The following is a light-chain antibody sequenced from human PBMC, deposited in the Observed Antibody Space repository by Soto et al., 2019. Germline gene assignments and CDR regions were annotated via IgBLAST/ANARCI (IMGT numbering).Light chain of an antibody. CDR2: DIS. CDR1: QTVSRN. V-gene: IGKV3-15*01. J-gene: IGKJ5*01. CDR3: QQYNNWPS. Sequence: EIVMTQSPATLSVSPGERANLSCRASQTVSRNLAWYQQRPGQAPRLLIYDISNRAAGVPARFIGSGSETEFTLPIRSLQSEDFAVYCCQQYNNWPSFGQGTRLEIK.